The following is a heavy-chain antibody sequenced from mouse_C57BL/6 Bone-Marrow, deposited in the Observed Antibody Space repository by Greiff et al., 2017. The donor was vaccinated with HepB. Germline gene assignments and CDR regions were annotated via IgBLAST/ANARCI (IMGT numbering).Heavy chain of an antibody. D-gene: IGHD2-10*01. J-gene: IGHJ2*01. V-gene: IGHV1-7*01. CDR2: INPSSGYT. Sequence: QVQLQQSGAELAKPGASVKLSCKASGYTFTSYWMHWVKQRPGQGLEWIGYINPSSGYTKYNQKFKDKATLTADKSSSTAYMQLSSLTYEDSAVYYCASRTQTTYYATSFDYWGQGTTLTVSS. CDR1: GYTFTSYW. CDR3: ASRTQTTYYATSFDY.